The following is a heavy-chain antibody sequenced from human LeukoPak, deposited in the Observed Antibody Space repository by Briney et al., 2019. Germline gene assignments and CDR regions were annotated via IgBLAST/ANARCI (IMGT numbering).Heavy chain of an antibody. CDR3: AREFREEAYYDFWSGYYLDY. Sequence: SETLSLTCAVYGGSFSGYYWSWIRQPPGKGLEWIGEINHSGSTNYNPSLKSRVTISVDTSKNQFSLKLSSVTAADTAVYYCAREFREEAYYDFWSGYYLDYWGQGTLATVSS. V-gene: IGHV4-34*01. CDR1: GGSFSGYY. CDR2: INHSGST. D-gene: IGHD3-3*01. J-gene: IGHJ4*02.